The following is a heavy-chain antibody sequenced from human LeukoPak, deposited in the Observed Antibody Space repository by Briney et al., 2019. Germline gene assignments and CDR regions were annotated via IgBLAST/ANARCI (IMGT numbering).Heavy chain of an antibody. V-gene: IGHV3-23*01. CDR2: INSSGGNT. CDR3: APRMSGSRNYYFEY. Sequence: GSLRLSCAASGFIFSSYGMSWVRQAPGKGLEWVSTINSSGGNTYYADSVKGRFTISRDNSKNTVYLQMNSLRAEDTAVYYCAPRMSGSRNYYFEYWGQGTLVTVSS. CDR1: GFIFSSYG. J-gene: IGHJ4*02. D-gene: IGHD3-10*01.